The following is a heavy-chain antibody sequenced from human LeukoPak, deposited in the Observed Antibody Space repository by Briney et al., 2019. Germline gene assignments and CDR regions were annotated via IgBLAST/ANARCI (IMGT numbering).Heavy chain of an antibody. D-gene: IGHD1-26*01. CDR1: GFTFSSYG. Sequence: GGSLRLSCAASGFTFSSYGMHWVRQAPGKGLEWVAFIRYDGSNKYFADSVKGRFTIPRYNSKNTLYLQMNSLRDDDTSLSYMAKDRRGSYTFDYWGQGTLVTVSS. CDR2: IRYDGSNK. J-gene: IGHJ4*02. V-gene: IGHV3-30*02. CDR3: AKDRRGSYTFDY.